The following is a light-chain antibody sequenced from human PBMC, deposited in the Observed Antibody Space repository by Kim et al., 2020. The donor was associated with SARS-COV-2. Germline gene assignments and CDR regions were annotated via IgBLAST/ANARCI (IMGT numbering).Light chain of an antibody. CDR3: QVWDSSSDHWV. J-gene: IGLJ3*02. V-gene: IGLV3-21*04. CDR1: NIGSKS. CDR2: YDS. Sequence: APGKTARITCGGNNIGSKSVHCYQQKPGQAPVLVIYYDSDRPSGIPERFSGSNSGNTATLTISRVEDGDEADYYCQVWDSSSDHWVFGGGTKLTVL.